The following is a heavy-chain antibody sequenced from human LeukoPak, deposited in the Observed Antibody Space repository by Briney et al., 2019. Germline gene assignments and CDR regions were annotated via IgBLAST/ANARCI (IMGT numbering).Heavy chain of an antibody. J-gene: IGHJ5*02. CDR2: IYDGNGNR. Sequence: ASVKVSSRTSRYTFSNSGLHWVRPAPGQSGEWMGWIYDGNGNRKYSQKFQDRLTITRDTSASTVYMELNSLKSEDTAMYFCARGRGLIGTSRFDPWGQGTLVIVSS. CDR3: ARGRGLIGTSRFDP. CDR1: RYTFSNSG. V-gene: IGHV1-3*01. D-gene: IGHD3-10*01.